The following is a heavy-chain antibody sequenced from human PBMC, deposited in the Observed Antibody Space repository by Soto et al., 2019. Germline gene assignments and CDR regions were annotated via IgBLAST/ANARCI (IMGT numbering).Heavy chain of an antibody. Sequence: SGGALRLSCAASGFTFSSYGMHWGRQAPGKGLEWVAVISYDGSNKYCADSVKGRFTISRDNSKNTLYLQMNSLRAEDTAVYYCAKMGGSHDAFDIWGQGTMVTVSS. J-gene: IGHJ3*02. D-gene: IGHD1-26*01. V-gene: IGHV3-30*18. CDR2: ISYDGSNK. CDR1: GFTFSSYG. CDR3: AKMGGSHDAFDI.